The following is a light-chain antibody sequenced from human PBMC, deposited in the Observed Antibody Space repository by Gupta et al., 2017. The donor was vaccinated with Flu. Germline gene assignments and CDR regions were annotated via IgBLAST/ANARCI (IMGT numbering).Light chain of an antibody. J-gene: IGKJ4*01. V-gene: IGKV3-11*01. CDR2: DAA. CDR1: QSVGSY. CDR3: QQRRNWPLT. Sequence: DIVLTQSAATPPLSPGASGTLSCRASQSVGSYLMLFQQKPGQPPRLHIYDAANRATGIPDRFSGSGSGTDFTLTISSPEPEDFALYYCQQRRNWPLTFGGGTKVEIK.